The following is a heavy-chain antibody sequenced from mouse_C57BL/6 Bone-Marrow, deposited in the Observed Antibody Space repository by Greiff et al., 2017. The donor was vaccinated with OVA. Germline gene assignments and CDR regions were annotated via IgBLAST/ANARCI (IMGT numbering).Heavy chain of an antibody. D-gene: IGHD5-1-1*01. CDR1: GYTFTSYW. Sequence: QVQLQQPGAELVMPGASVKLSCKASGYTFTSYWMHWVKQRPGQGLEWIGEIDPSDSYTNYNQKFKGKSTLTVDKSSSTAYMQLSSLTSADSAVYYCARQGYLTWFAHWGQGTLVTVSA. V-gene: IGHV1-69*01. CDR3: ARQGYLTWFAH. J-gene: IGHJ3*01. CDR2: IDPSDSYT.